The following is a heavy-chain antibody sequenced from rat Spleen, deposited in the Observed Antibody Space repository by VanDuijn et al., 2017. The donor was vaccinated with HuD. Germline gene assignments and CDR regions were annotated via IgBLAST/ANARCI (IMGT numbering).Heavy chain of an antibody. CDR1: GFTFSDYY. Sequence: EVQLVESDGGLVQPGRSLKLSCAASGFTFSDYYMAWVRQAPTKGLEWVATISTSGSRTYYPDSVKGRFTISRDNAKSSLYLQMNSLKSEDTATYYCARHSLYSYYTVYYFDYWGQGVMVTVSS. CDR2: ISTSGSRT. V-gene: IGHV5-25*01. D-gene: IGHD1-2*01. CDR3: ARHSLYSYYTVYYFDY. J-gene: IGHJ2*01.